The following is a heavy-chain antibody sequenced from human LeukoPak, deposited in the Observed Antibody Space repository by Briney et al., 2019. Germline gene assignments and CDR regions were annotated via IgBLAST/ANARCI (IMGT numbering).Heavy chain of an antibody. CDR2: ICTSGST. V-gene: IGHV4-4*09. D-gene: IGHD2-2*01. J-gene: IGHJ6*03. Sequence: SSETLSLTCTVSGGSISSYYWSWIRQPPGKGLEWIGYICTSGSTNYNPALMRGVTISVDATKKQFSLTLSSVPAADTAVYYCARVEVPAARTDLYYYYYYMDVWGKGTTVTVSS. CDR1: GGSISSYY. CDR3: ARVEVPAARTDLYYYYYYMDV.